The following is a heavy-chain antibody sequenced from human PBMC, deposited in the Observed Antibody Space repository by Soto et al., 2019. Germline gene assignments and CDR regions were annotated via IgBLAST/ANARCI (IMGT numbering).Heavy chain of an antibody. CDR3: ARGVSAGVDY. J-gene: IGHJ4*02. V-gene: IGHV1-8*01. D-gene: IGHD1-26*01. CDR2: MQPSTGRT. Sequence: QVQLVQSGAEVREPGASVKVSCKASGYSFTSLDINWVRQTAGQGLEWMGWMQPSTGRTGYAQKFQGRVTMTRDTSINTADRELTTRTSDDTAVYYCARGVSAGVDYWGQGTLVTVSS. CDR1: GYSFTSLD.